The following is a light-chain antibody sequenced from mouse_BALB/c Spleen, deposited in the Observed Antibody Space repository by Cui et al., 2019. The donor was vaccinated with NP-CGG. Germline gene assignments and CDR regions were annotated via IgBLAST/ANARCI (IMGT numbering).Light chain of an antibody. CDR3: ALWYSNHWV. CDR1: IGAVTTSNY. V-gene: IGLV1*01. Sequence: QAVVTQESALTTSPGETVTLTCSPSIGAVTTSNYANWVQEKPDHLFTGLIGGTNNRAPGVPARFSGSLIGDKAALTITGAQTEDEAIYFCALWYSNHWVFGGGTKLTVL. J-gene: IGLJ1*01. CDR2: GTN.